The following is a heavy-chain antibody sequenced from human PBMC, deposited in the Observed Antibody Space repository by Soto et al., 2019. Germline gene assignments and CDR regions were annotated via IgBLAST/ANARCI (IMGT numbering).Heavy chain of an antibody. CDR2: IIPIFGTA. CDR1: GGTFSSYA. J-gene: IGHJ6*02. D-gene: IGHD6-19*01. V-gene: IGHV1-69*01. CDR3: ARVTRFSSGWYIGDPRHDYYGMDV. Sequence: QVQLVQSGAEVKKPGSSVKVSCKASGGTFSSYAISWVRQAPGQGLEWMGGIIPIFGTANYAQKFQGRVTITAAESTSTAYMEQSSRRAEDTAVYYCARVTRFSSGWYIGDPRHDYYGMDVWGQGTTVTVSS.